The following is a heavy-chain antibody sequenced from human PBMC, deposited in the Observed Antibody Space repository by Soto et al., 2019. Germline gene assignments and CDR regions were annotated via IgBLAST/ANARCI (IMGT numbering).Heavy chain of an antibody. Sequence: GGYLRLSCAAPGVRFSGYAMSWVRQAPGTGLEWVASISGDGDSVYYGASVKGRFTLSRDNSNNTVYLQMSSLSAGDTAIYYFSTVIIFHMKFVIWGQGTPVTVSS. V-gene: IGHV3-23*01. CDR2: ISGDGDSV. D-gene: IGHD3-3*01. CDR1: GVRFSGYA. CDR3: STVIIFHMKFVI. J-gene: IGHJ4*02.